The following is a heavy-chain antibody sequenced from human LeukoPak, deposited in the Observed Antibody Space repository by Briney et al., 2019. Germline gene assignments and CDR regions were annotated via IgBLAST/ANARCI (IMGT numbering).Heavy chain of an antibody. CDR3: AREDCSSTRCYTVWFDP. CDR2: INPDSGGT. Sequence: GASVKVSCKASGYTFTGNYIHWVRQAPGQGLEWMGWINPDSGGTTYAQEFQGRVTMTTDTSIRTAYMELSGLRSGDTATYYCAREDCSSTRCYTVWFDPWGQGTLVTVSS. J-gene: IGHJ5*02. D-gene: IGHD2-2*01. V-gene: IGHV1-2*02. CDR1: GYTFTGNY.